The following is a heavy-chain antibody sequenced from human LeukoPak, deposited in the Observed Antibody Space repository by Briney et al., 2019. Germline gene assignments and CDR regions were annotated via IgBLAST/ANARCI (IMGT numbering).Heavy chain of an antibody. V-gene: IGHV1-2*02. CDR2: INPNSGGT. Sequence: GASVKVSCKASGYTFTGYYMRWVRQAPGQGLEWMGWINPNSGGTNYAQKFQGRVTMTRDTSISTAYMELSRLRSDDTAVYYCARDHYDSSRYYFDYGGQGTLVTVSS. J-gene: IGHJ4*02. CDR3: ARDHYDSSRYYFDY. D-gene: IGHD3-22*01. CDR1: GYTFTGYY.